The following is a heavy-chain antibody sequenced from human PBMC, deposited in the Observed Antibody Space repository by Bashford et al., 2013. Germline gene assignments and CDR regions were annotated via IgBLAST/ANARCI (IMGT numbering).Heavy chain of an antibody. D-gene: IGHD2-2*02. Sequence: GSLRLSCGASGFTFNTYAMSWVRQAPGKGPEWVSSISSRGNYFFQADSVKGRFTISRDNAKNSLDLQMNSLRAEDSAVYYCARTYASCSSSSCYTYYYDYWGQGTLVTVSS. V-gene: IGHV3-21*01. CDR1: GFTFNTYA. CDR2: ISSRGNYF. J-gene: IGHJ4*02. CDR3: ARTYASCSSSSCYTYYYDY.